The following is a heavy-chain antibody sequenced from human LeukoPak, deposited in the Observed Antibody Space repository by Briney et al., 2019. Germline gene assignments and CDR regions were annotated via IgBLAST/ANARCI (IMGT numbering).Heavy chain of an antibody. V-gene: IGHV3-21*01. J-gene: IGHJ5*02. CDR2: ISSRSTYI. D-gene: IGHD5-12*01. CDR1: GFTFSNYS. Sequence: GGSLRLSCAASGFTFSNYSMNWVRQAPGKGLEWVSSISSRSTYIYYADSVKGRFTISRDNAKNSVYLQMNSLRAEDTAVYYCSRDRLGGLDLWGQGTLVTVSS. CDR3: SRDRLGGLDL.